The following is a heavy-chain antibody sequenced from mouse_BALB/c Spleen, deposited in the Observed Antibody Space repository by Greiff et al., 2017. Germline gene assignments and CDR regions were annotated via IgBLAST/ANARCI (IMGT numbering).Heavy chain of an antibody. CDR3: ARDGRDYYGSRTVAWFAY. D-gene: IGHD1-1*01. V-gene: IGHV5-6-3*01. J-gene: IGHJ3*01. CDR2: INSNGGST. CDR1: GFTFSSYG. Sequence: EVQRVESGGGLVQPGGSLKLSCAASGFTFSSYGMSWVRQTPDKRLELVATINSNGGSTYYPDSVKGRFTISRDNAKNTLYLQMSSLKSEDTAMYYCARDGRDYYGSRTVAWFAYWGQGTLVTVSA.